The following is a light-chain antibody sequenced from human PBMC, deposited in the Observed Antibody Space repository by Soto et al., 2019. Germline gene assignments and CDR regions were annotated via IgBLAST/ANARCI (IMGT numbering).Light chain of an antibody. J-gene: IGLJ2*01. V-gene: IGLV2-14*01. CDR3: SSYPSSTVV. Sequence: QSALTQPASVSGSPGQSITISCTGTSSDVGGYNYVSWYQQHPGKAPKLMIYDVSNRPSGVSNRFSGSKSGNTASLTISGLQAEDEADYYCSSYPSSTVVFVGGTKLTVL. CDR1: SSDVGGYNY. CDR2: DVS.